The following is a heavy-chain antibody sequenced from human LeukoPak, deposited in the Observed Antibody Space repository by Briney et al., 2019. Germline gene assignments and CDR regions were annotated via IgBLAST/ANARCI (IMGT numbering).Heavy chain of an antibody. V-gene: IGHV3-30*02. J-gene: IGHJ4*02. Sequence: GGSLRLSCAGSGFAFNIYGMHWIRQAPGKGLEWVSFITPDGASEYYTESVKGRFSISRDNSKNTLFLQMNSLRAEDTAVYYCVKLSYDFWSGSFDYWGQGTLVTVSS. D-gene: IGHD3-3*01. CDR2: ITPDGASE. CDR1: GFAFNIYG. CDR3: VKLSYDFWSGSFDY.